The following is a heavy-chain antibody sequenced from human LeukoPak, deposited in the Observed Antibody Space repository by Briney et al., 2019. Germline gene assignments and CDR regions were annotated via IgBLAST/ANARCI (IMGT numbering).Heavy chain of an antibody. J-gene: IGHJ6*02. CDR3: ARAASIAARYYYYYGMDV. CDR1: GYTFTGYY. V-gene: IGHV1-2*06. D-gene: IGHD6-6*01. Sequence: ASVKVPCKASGYTFTGYYMHWVRQAPGQGLEWMGRINPNSGGTNYAQKFQGRVTMTRDTSISTAYMELSRLRSDDTAVYYCARAASIAARYYYYYGMDVWGQGTTVTVSS. CDR2: INPNSGGT.